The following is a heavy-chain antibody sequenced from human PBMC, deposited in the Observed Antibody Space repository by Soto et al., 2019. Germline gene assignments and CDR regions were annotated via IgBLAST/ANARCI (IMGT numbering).Heavy chain of an antibody. Sequence: GGSLRLSXAASGFTFSDYYMSWIRQAPGKGLEGVSYISRSGSTIYYADSVKGRFTISRDNPKNSPSLQMKALRADDTAVYYCARDLGGRDGYNPGHLYYWGEGTLVTVTS. CDR2: ISRSGSTI. D-gene: IGHD5-18*01. V-gene: IGHV3-11*01. J-gene: IGHJ4*02. CDR1: GFTFSDYY. CDR3: ARDLGGRDGYNPGHLYY.